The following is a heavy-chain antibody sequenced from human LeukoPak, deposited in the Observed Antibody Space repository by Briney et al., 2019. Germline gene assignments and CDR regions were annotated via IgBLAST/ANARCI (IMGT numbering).Heavy chain of an antibody. CDR2: IKRNADGGTA. D-gene: IGHD1-7*01. CDR3: TSGIGTIDW. CDR1: GITFSSAW. J-gene: IGHJ4*02. V-gene: IGHV3-15*01. Sequence: GGSLRLSCAASGITFSSAWMSWVRQAPGKGLEWVGRIKRNADGGTADYAAPVKGRFTISRDDSKNMVFLQMDSLKTEDTAVYSCTSGIGTIDWWGQGTLVTVSS.